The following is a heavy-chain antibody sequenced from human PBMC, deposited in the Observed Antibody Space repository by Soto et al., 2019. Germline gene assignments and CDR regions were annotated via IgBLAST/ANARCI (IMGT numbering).Heavy chain of an antibody. Sequence: VQLMESGGGVVQPGGSLRLSCAASEFTYSKFDMHWVRQAPGKGLEWVAVISYDGSRKYYADSVKGRFTVSRDNSVNTLYLQLNSLRAEDTAVYYCAREGAVLAAIGHYYYGMDVWGQGTTVTVSS. CDR3: AREGAVLAAIGHYYYGMDV. CDR1: EFTYSKFD. CDR2: ISYDGSRK. J-gene: IGHJ6*02. V-gene: IGHV3-30-3*01. D-gene: IGHD2-2*02.